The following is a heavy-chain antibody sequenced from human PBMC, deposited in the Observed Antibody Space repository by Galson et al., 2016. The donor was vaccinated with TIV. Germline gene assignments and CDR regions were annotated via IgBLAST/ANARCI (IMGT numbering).Heavy chain of an antibody. Sequence: SLRLSCAASGFTFRSYGMHWVRQAPGKGLEWVATISNDGSNKYYADSVKGRFTISRDNSKNTLHVQMNSLRAEDTAVYYCARAPDYGGNFGGTGGTHSYYFHYWGQGTLVTVSS. J-gene: IGHJ4*02. CDR2: ISNDGSNK. CDR3: ARAPDYGGNFGGTGGTHSYYFHY. D-gene: IGHD4-23*01. V-gene: IGHV3-30*03. CDR1: GFTFRSYG.